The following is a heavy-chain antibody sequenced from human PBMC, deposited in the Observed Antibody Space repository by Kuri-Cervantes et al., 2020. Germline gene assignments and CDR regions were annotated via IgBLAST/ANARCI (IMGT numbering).Heavy chain of an antibody. Sequence: LSLTCAASGFTFHDYAMHWVRQAPGKGLEWVSGISWNSGSIGYADSVKGRFTISRGNAKNSLYLQMNSLRAEDTAVYYCAREVGGGWYFGYYYGMDVWGQGTTVTVSS. D-gene: IGHD6-19*01. CDR2: ISWNSGSI. CDR3: AREVGGGWYFGYYYGMDV. CDR1: GFTFHDYA. V-gene: IGHV3-9*01. J-gene: IGHJ6*02.